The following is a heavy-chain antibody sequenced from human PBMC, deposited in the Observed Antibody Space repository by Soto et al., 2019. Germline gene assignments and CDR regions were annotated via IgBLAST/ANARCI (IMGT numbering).Heavy chain of an antibody. CDR2: ISDSGST. CDR3: ATRGTVPKYVTY. V-gene: IGHV4-31*03. D-gene: IGHD1-1*01. CDR1: GVSLSSDGYY. J-gene: IGHJ4*02. Sequence: LSLTCNVSGVSLSSDGYYWSWIRQHPGKGLEWIGYISDSGSTYGNPSLKSRVIISVDTSKNQFSLQLISVTAADTAVYYCATRGTVPKYVTYWGQGTLVTVSS.